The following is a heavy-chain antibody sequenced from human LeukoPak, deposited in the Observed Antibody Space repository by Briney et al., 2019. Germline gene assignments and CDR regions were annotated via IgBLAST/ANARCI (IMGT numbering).Heavy chain of an antibody. CDR3: TTGDDYSWGSYPDY. Sequence: PGGSLRLSCAASGFTFSNAWMSWVRQAPGKGLEWVGRIKSKTDGGTTDYAAPVKGRFTISRDDSKNTLYLQMNSLKTEDTAVYYCTTGDDYSWGSYPDYWGQGTLVTVSS. CDR2: IKSKTDGGTT. J-gene: IGHJ4*02. V-gene: IGHV3-15*01. D-gene: IGHD3-16*02. CDR1: GFTFSNAW.